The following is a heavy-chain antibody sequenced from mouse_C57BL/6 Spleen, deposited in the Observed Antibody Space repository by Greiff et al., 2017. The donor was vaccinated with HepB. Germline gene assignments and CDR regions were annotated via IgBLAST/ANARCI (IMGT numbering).Heavy chain of an antibody. J-gene: IGHJ1*03. Sequence: VQLQQPGAELVRPGSSVKLSCKASGYTFTSYWMHWVKQRPIQGLEWIGNIDPSDSETHYNQKFKDKATLTVDKSSSTAYMQLSSLTSEDSAVYYCARGITTGHWYFDVWGTGTTVTVSS. CDR2: IDPSDSET. D-gene: IGHD2-4*01. V-gene: IGHV1-52*01. CDR3: ARGITTGHWYFDV. CDR1: GYTFTSYW.